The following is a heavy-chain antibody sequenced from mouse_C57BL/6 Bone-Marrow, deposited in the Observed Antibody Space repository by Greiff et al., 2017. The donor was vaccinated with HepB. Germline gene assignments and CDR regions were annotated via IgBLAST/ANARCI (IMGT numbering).Heavy chain of an antibody. CDR1: GFTFSDYG. J-gene: IGHJ4*01. Sequence: EVKVVESGGGLVQPGGSLKLSCAASGFTFSDYGMAWVRQAPRKGPEWVAFISNFAYSIYYADTVTGRFTISRENAKNTLYLEMSSLRSEDTAMYYCARHPFYYLDYWGQGTSVTVSS. V-gene: IGHV5-15*01. CDR3: ARHPFYYLDY. D-gene: IGHD1-1*01. CDR2: ISNFAYSI.